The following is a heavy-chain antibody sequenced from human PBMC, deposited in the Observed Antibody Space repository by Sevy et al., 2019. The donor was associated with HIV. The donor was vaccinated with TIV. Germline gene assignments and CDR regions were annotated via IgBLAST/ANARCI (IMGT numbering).Heavy chain of an antibody. CDR3: AKEGYDILTGFEPGNFDS. J-gene: IGHJ4*02. D-gene: IGHD3-9*01. CDR2: ISYDGTIK. V-gene: IGHV3-30*18. CDR1: GFTFGSYG. Sequence: GGSLRLSCAASGFTFGSYGMHWVRQAPGKGLEWVAVISYDGTIKSYADSVRGRFSISRDNGDSTLYLLMDSLRAEDTAVYYCAKEGYDILTGFEPGNFDSWGQGTLVTASS.